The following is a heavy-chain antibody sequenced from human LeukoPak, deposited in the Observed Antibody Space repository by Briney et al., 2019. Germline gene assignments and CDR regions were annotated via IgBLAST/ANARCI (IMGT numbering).Heavy chain of an antibody. Sequence: PGGSLRLSCAASGFTLSNAWMNWVRQAPGKGLEWVSYISSSSTIYYADSVKGRFTISRDNAKNSLYLQMNSLRAEDTAVYYCARDGVAARLFTYYFDYWGQGTLVTVSS. CDR1: GFTLSNAW. CDR3: ARDGVAARLFTYYFDY. J-gene: IGHJ4*02. CDR2: ISSSSTI. V-gene: IGHV3-69-1*01. D-gene: IGHD6-6*01.